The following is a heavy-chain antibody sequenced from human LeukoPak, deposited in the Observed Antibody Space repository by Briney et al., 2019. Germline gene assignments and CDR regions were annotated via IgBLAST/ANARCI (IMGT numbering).Heavy chain of an antibody. V-gene: IGHV3-23*01. J-gene: IGHJ4*02. D-gene: IGHD3-16*02. CDR1: GFTFSNYA. CDR2: IVSSGGNT. CDR3: ARDYTLSWFDC. Sequence: PGGSLRLSCAGSGFTFSNYAMSWVRQAPGKGLEWVSSIVSSGGNTFYADSVKGRFTISRDNSKNTLYLQMNSLRAEDTAVYFCARDYTLSWFDCWGQGSLVTVSS.